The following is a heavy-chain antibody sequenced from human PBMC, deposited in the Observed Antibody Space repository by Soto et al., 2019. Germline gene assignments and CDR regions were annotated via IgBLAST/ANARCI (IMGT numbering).Heavy chain of an antibody. CDR1: GFTVSSDF. J-gene: IGHJ4*02. V-gene: IGHV3-66*01. CDR3: AKGSPSYHGSGSPTDF. Sequence: EVQLVESGGGLVQPGGSLRLSCEVSGFTVSSDFMSWVRQAPGQGLECVSVIYSGGSTYYADSVKGRFTISRDNSKNTLFLRMNSLRVEDTALYYCAKGSPSYHGSGSPTDFWGQGTLVTVSS. CDR2: IYSGGST. D-gene: IGHD3-10*01.